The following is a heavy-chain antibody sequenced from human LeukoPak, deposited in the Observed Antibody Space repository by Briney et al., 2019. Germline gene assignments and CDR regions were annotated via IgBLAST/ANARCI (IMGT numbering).Heavy chain of an antibody. Sequence: GGSLRLSCVVSGFTFSSYSVSWVRHAPGKGLEWVSAISGSGDSTYYADSVKGRFTISRDNAKNSLYLQMNSLRAEDTAVYYCARDPYSGSYGDSYYYFMDVWGKGTTVTISS. CDR2: ISGSGDST. V-gene: IGHV3-21*01. J-gene: IGHJ6*03. CDR3: ARDPYSGSYGDSYYYFMDV. D-gene: IGHD1-26*01. CDR1: GFTFSSYS.